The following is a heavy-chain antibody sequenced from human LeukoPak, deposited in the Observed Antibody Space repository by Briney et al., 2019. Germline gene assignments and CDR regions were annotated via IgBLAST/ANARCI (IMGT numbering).Heavy chain of an antibody. CDR1: GYTFTDYY. CDR3: ATTYYYDSSGYYPPLYHFDY. Sequence: ASVKVSCKVSGYTFTDYYMHWVQQAPGKGLEWMGLVDPEDGETIYAEKFQGRVTITADTSTDTAYMELSSLRSEDTAVYYCATTYYYDSSGYYPPLYHFDYWGQGTLVTVSS. D-gene: IGHD3-22*01. CDR2: VDPEDGET. J-gene: IGHJ4*02. V-gene: IGHV1-69-2*01.